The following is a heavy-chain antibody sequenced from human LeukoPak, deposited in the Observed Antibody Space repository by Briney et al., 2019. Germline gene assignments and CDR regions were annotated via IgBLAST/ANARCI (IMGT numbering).Heavy chain of an antibody. Sequence: GGSLRLSCAASGFTFSSYWMHWVRQAPGKGLVWVSRINSDGGSTSYADSVKGRFTISRDNAKNTLYLQMNSLRAEDTAVYYCAREEGDPGPNWFDPWGQGTLVTVSS. J-gene: IGHJ5*02. V-gene: IGHV3-74*01. CDR1: GFTFSSYW. CDR2: INSDGGST. CDR3: AREEGDPGPNWFDP. D-gene: IGHD3-16*01.